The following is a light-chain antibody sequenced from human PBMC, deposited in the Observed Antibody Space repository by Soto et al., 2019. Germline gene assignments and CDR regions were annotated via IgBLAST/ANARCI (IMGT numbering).Light chain of an antibody. CDR1: QSISTY. Sequence: DIQMTQSPSSLSASVGDRVTITCRASQSISTYLNWYQQRPGKAPNLLNYGTSGSQSGVPSRFSASGSGTDFTLTISSLQSEDFATYYCQQTYSTPTFGQGTKVEIK. V-gene: IGKV1-39*01. J-gene: IGKJ1*01. CDR2: GTS. CDR3: QQTYSTPT.